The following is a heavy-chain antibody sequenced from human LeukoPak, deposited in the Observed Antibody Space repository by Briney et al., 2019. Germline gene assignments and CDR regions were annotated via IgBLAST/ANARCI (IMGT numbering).Heavy chain of an antibody. CDR3: TRDSGLGNDAFDV. CDR2: TYYRSKLFY. J-gene: IGHJ3*01. D-gene: IGHD3-10*01. Sequence: SQTLSLTCAISGDSFSSNSAAWTWLRQSPSRGLEWLGSTYYRSKLFYDYAVSVKSLITINPDTSKNKFSLLLKSVTAEGRAVYYCTRDSGLGNDAFDVWGQGTIVTVSS. V-gene: IGHV6-1*01. CDR1: GDSFSSNSAA.